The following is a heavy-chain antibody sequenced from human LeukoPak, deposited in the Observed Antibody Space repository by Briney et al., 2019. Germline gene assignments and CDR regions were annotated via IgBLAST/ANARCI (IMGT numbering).Heavy chain of an antibody. J-gene: IGHJ6*03. CDR3: ARHGPPRAGWGRKYYYMDV. V-gene: IGHV4-39*01. D-gene: IGHD3-16*01. Sequence: SETLSLTCTVSGGSISSSSSYWVWIRQPPGKGLEWIGEINHSGSTNYNPSLKSRVTISVDTSKNQFSLKLSSVTAADTAVYYCARHGPPRAGWGRKYYYMDVWDKGTTVTISS. CDR2: INHSGST. CDR1: GGSISSSSSY.